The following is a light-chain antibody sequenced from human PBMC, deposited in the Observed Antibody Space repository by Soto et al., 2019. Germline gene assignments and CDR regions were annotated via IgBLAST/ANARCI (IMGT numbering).Light chain of an antibody. V-gene: IGKV3-20*01. Sequence: EIVLTQSPGTLSLSPGERATLSCRASQSVSSSFLAWYQQKPGQAPRLLIYGASIRATGIPDRFSGSGSVTDFTLTIIRLEPEDVAVYYFQQYGSSPLTFGGGTKVEIK. CDR3: QQYGSSPLT. CDR1: QSVSSSF. CDR2: GAS. J-gene: IGKJ4*01.